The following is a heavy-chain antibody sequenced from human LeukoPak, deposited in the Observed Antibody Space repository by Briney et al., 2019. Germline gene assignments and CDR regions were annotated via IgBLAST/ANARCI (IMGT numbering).Heavy chain of an antibody. CDR1: GFTFSSYG. D-gene: IGHD2-2*01. V-gene: IGHV3-21*01. J-gene: IGHJ6*03. CDR3: ARDSSEMSYNYYYYYMDV. Sequence: GGSLRLSCAASGFTFSSYGMNWVRQAPGKGLEWVSSISTSSNYIYYADSMRGRFTISRDNGKNSLYLLMNSLRAEDTAVYYCARDSSEMSYNYYYYYMDVWGKGTTVTVSS. CDR2: ISTSSNYI.